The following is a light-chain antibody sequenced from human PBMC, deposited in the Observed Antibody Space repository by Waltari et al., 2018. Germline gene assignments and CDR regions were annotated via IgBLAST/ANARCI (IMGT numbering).Light chain of an antibody. Sequence: IVLTQSPDSLAVSLGERATINCKSSQSVSYSSNNRDYLAWYQQKPGQPPTLLIYWASTREAGVPDRFSGSGSGTDFTLTISSLQAEDVAVYYCQQYYSNFFTFGPGTKVDIK. J-gene: IGKJ3*01. V-gene: IGKV4-1*01. CDR1: QSVSYSSNNRDY. CDR3: QQYYSNFFT. CDR2: WAS.